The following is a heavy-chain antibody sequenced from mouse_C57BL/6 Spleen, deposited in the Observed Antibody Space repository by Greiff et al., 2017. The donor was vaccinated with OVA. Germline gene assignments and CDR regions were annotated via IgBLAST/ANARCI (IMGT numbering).Heavy chain of an antibody. J-gene: IGHJ1*03. CDR3: APPYGYDNWYFDV. CDR2: IDPEDGET. CDR1: GFNIKDYY. D-gene: IGHD2-2*01. Sequence: DVKLQESGAELVKPGASVKLSCTASGFNIKDYYMHWVKQRTEQGLEWIGRIDPEDGETKYAPKFQGKATITADTSSNTAYLQLSSLTSEDTAVYYCAPPYGYDNWYFDVWGTGTTVTVSS. V-gene: IGHV14-2*01.